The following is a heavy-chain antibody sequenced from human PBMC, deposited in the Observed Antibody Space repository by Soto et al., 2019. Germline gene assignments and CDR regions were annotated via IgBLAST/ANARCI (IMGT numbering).Heavy chain of an antibody. D-gene: IGHD6-13*01. Sequence: SETLSLTCTVSGGSISSYYWSWIRQPPGKGLEWIGYIYYSGSTNYNPSHKSRVTISVDTPKNQFSLKLSSVTAADTAVYYCASGLIAAAGYFDYWGQGTLVTVSS. CDR3: ASGLIAAAGYFDY. V-gene: IGHV4-59*08. CDR1: GGSISSYY. J-gene: IGHJ4*02. CDR2: IYYSGST.